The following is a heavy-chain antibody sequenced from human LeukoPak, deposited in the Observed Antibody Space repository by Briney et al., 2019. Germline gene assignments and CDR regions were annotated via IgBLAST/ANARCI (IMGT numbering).Heavy chain of an antibody. D-gene: IGHD6-25*01. CDR2: ISSSSSTI. V-gene: IGHV3-48*04. Sequence: PGGSLRLSCAASGFTFSSYSMNWVRQAPGKGLEWVSYISSSSSTIYYADSVKGRFTISRDNAKNSLYLQMDSLRAEDTAIYYCARDRAAFDSWGQGTLVTVSS. CDR3: ARDRAAFDS. J-gene: IGHJ4*02. CDR1: GFTFSSYS.